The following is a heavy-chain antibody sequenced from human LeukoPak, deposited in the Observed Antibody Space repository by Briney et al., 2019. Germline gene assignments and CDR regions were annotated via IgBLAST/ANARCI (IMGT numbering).Heavy chain of an antibody. CDR1: GFTFSSYA. Sequence: GGSLRLSCAVSGFTFSSYAMSWVRRAPGKGLVWVSRINSEGTSTSYADSVKGRFTISRDNSKNTLYLQMNSLRAEDTAVYYCAKEGSLAFDYWGQGTLVTVSS. CDR3: AKEGSLAFDY. J-gene: IGHJ4*02. CDR2: INSEGTST. V-gene: IGHV3-23*01. D-gene: IGHD1-1*01.